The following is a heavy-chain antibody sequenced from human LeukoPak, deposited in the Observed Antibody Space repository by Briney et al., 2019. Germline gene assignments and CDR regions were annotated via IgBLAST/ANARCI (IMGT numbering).Heavy chain of an antibody. Sequence: SQTLSLTCTVSGGSISSSTYYWGWIRQPPGMGLEWIGNIYYSGSTYYNPSLKSRVTIFVDTSKNQFSLKLSSVTAADSAVYYCASVLSSSSKNYYYYYYMDVWGKGTTVTVSS. CDR3: ASVLSSSSKNYYYYYYMDV. V-gene: IGHV4-39*01. D-gene: IGHD6-6*01. J-gene: IGHJ6*03. CDR2: IYYSGST. CDR1: GGSISSSTYY.